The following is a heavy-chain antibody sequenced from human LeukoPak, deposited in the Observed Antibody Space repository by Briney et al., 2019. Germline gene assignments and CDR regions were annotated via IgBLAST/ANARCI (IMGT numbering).Heavy chain of an antibody. CDR2: ISAYNGNT. CDR3: ARDSFVQLERPADY. V-gene: IGHV1-18*01. J-gene: IGHJ4*02. D-gene: IGHD1-1*01. CDR1: GYTFTSNG. Sequence: ASVKVSCKASGYTFTSNGISWVRQAPGQGLEWMGWISAYNGNTNYAQKLQGRVTMNTDTSTSTAYMELRSLRSDDTAVYYCARDSFVQLERPADYWGQGTLVTVSS.